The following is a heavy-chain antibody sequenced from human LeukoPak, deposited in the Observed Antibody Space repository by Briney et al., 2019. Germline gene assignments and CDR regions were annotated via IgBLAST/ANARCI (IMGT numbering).Heavy chain of an antibody. V-gene: IGHV3-30-3*01. Sequence: GGSLRLSCAASGFTFSSYAMHWVRQAPGKGLEWVAVISYDGSNKYYADSVKGRFTISRDNSKNTLYPQMNSLRAEDTAVYYCARDSNLMGGAFDIWGQGTMVTVSS. J-gene: IGHJ3*02. CDR3: ARDSNLMGGAFDI. CDR1: GFTFSSYA. D-gene: IGHD3-16*01. CDR2: ISYDGSNK.